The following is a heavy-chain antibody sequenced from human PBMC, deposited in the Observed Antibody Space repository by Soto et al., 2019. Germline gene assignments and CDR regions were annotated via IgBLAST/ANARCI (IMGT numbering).Heavy chain of an antibody. J-gene: IGHJ4*02. Sequence: VQLLESGGGLVQPGGSLRLSCAASGFTISTYVMSWVRQAPGKGLAWVSAISGSSDNTYYADSARGRFTISRDPSKSTLYLQMNSLRAEDTAVYYCAKDRKGSYCSGGTCYSFDYWGQGTLVTVSS. V-gene: IGHV3-23*01. CDR2: ISGSSDNT. CDR3: AKDRKGSYCSGGTCYSFDY. D-gene: IGHD2-15*01. CDR1: GFTISTYV.